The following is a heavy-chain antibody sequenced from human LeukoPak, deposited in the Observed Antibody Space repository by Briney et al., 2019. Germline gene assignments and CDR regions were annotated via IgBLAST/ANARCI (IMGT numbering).Heavy chain of an antibody. V-gene: IGHV6-1*01. CDR3: ASSPGYSSSWYLRN. J-gene: IGHJ4*02. CDR1: GDSVSSNSAA. CDR2: TYYRSKWYN. Sequence: SQTLSLTCAISGDSVSSNSAAWNWIRQSPSRGLEWLGRTYYRSKWYNDYAVSVKSRITINPDASKNQFSLQLNSVTPEDTAVYYCASSPGYSSSWYLRNWSQGTLVTVSS. D-gene: IGHD6-13*01.